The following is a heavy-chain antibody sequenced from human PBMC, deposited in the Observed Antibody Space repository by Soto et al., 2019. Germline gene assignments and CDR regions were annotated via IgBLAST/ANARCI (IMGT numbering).Heavy chain of an antibody. J-gene: IGHJ3*02. V-gene: IGHV3-49*04. Sequence: PGGSLRLSCTGSGFNFGDYAMSWVRQAPGKGLEWVGFTRRKAYGGTTEYAASVKGRFSISRDDYKSIAYLQMNSLRAEDTAVYYCASLMVRGRSGAFDIWGQGTMGTVSS. CDR1: GFNFGDYA. CDR3: ASLMVRGRSGAFDI. CDR2: TRRKAYGGTT. D-gene: IGHD3-10*01.